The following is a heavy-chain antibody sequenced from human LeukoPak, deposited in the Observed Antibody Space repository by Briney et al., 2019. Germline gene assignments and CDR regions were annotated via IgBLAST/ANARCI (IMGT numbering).Heavy chain of an antibody. Sequence: PGGSLRLSCAASGFTFGSYAMGWVRPAPGKGLEWVATISGSGAYTYYADSVKGRFTISRDNSKNTLYLQMNSLRAEDTAVYYCAKYFASGSYYKLPHWGQGTLVTVSS. CDR3: AKYFASGSYYKLPH. CDR2: ISGSGAYT. CDR1: GFTFGSYA. D-gene: IGHD3-10*01. J-gene: IGHJ1*01. V-gene: IGHV3-23*01.